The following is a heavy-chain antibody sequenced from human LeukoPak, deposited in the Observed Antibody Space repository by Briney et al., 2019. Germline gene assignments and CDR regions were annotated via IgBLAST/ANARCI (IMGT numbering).Heavy chain of an antibody. CDR3: GRLNTGLATVIDY. J-gene: IGHJ4*02. CDR1: GGSISSGDYY. Sequence: SETLSLTCTVSGGSISSGDYYWSWIRQPPGKGLEWIGYIYYSGSTYYNPSLKSRVTISVDTSKNQFSLKLSSVTAADTAVYYCGRLNTGLATVIDYWGQGTLVTASS. V-gene: IGHV4-30-4*01. D-gene: IGHD4-17*01. CDR2: IYYSGST.